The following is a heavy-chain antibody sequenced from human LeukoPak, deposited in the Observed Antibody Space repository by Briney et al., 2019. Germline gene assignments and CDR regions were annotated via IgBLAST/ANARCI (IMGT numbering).Heavy chain of an antibody. Sequence: SQALSLTCTVSGGSISSGSYYWSWIRQPPGKGLEWIGFIYSSGSTNYNPSLKSRITISVDTSKNQFSLKVSSVTAADTAVYYCGRRDDFFDYWGQGTLVTVSS. J-gene: IGHJ4*02. D-gene: IGHD2-21*01. V-gene: IGHV4-61*02. CDR3: GRRDDFFDY. CDR2: IYSSGST. CDR1: GGSISSGSYY.